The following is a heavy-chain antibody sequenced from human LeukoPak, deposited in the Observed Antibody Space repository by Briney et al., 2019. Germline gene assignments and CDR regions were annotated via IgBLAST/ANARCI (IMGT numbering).Heavy chain of an antibody. CDR1: GGSISSSNW. V-gene: IGHV4-4*02. Sequence: SETLSLTCAVSGGSISSSNWWSWVRQPPGKGLEWIGEIYHSGSTNYNPSLKSRVTISVDTSKNQFSLKLSSVTAADTAVYYCARESYGAFDYWGQGTLVTVSS. CDR3: ARESYGAFDY. CDR2: IYHSGST. D-gene: IGHD4-17*01. J-gene: IGHJ4*02.